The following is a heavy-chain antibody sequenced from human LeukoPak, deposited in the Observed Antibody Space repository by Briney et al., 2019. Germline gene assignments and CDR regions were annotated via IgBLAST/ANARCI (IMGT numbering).Heavy chain of an antibody. CDR1: GFTFSSYS. V-gene: IGHV3-21*01. J-gene: IGHJ4*02. Sequence: PGGSLRLSCAASGFTFSSYSMNWVRQAPGKGLEWVSSISSSSSYIYYADSVKGRFTISRDNAKNSLYLQMNSLRAEDTAVYYCARDLIGYSSGWTILDYWGQGTLVTVSS. CDR3: ARDLIGYSSGWTILDY. D-gene: IGHD6-19*01. CDR2: ISSSSSYI.